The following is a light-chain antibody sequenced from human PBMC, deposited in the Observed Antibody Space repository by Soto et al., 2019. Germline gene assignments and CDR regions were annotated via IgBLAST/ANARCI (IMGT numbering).Light chain of an antibody. J-gene: IGKJ4*01. CDR3: QQRSVWPLT. Sequence: EIVLTQFTATLSLSPGDGATLSCRASQSVSSYLAWYQQKRGQAPRLLIYDSSNRATGIPARFSGSGSGTDFSLIISSLEPEEFAVYYCQQRSVWPLTFGGGTKVEIK. CDR2: DSS. CDR1: QSVSSY. V-gene: IGKV3-11*01.